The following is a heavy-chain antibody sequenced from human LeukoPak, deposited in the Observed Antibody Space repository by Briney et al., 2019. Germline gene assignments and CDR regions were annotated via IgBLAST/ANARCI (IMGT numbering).Heavy chain of an antibody. CDR1: GGSFSGYY. CDR2: INHSGST. D-gene: IGHD3-22*01. CDR3: AGYQNYYDSSGYYRIDAFDI. V-gene: IGHV4-34*01. J-gene: IGHJ3*02. Sequence: SETLSLTCAVYGGSFSGYYWSWIRQPPGKGLEWIGEINHSGSTNYNPSLKSRVTISVDTSKNQFSLKLSSVTAADTAVYYCAGYQNYYDSSGYYRIDAFDIWGQGTMATVSS.